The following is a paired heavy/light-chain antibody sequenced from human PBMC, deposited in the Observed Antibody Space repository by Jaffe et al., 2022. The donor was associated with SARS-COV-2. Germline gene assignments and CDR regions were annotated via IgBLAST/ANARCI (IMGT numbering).Light chain of an antibody. Sequence: QSVLTQPPSVSAAPGQRVTISCSGSSSNIGNNYVSWYQQLPGTAPKLLISENNKRPSGIPDRFSGSKSGTSATLGITGLQTGDEAAYYCGTWDSSLSAGVFGGGTKVTVL. CDR3: GTWDSSLSAGV. CDR2: ENN. CDR1: SSNIGNNY. J-gene: IGLJ3*02. V-gene: IGLV1-51*02.
Heavy chain of an antibody. D-gene: IGHD6-13*01. J-gene: IGHJ2*01. CDR1: GFTFSSYA. CDR2: ISGSGGST. Sequence: EVQLVESGGGLVQPGGSLRLSCAASGFTFSSYAMNWVRQAPGKGLQWVSAISGSGGSTHYADSVKGRFTISRDNSKNTLYLQMNSLRAEDTAVYYCAKKDYSGSWSDWNLDLWGRGTLVTVSS. V-gene: IGHV3-23*04. CDR3: AKKDYSGSWSDWNLDL.